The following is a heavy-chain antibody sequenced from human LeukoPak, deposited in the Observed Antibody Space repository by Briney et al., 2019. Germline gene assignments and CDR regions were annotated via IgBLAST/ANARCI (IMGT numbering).Heavy chain of an antibody. Sequence: PGGSLRPSCAASGFTFSSYSMNWVRQAPGKGLEWVSYISSSSSTIYYADSVKGRFTISRDNAKNSLYLQMNSLRAEDTAVYYCARDQGNYYGSGSYDYWGQGTLVTVSS. J-gene: IGHJ4*02. CDR2: ISSSSSTI. CDR1: GFTFSSYS. D-gene: IGHD3-10*01. CDR3: ARDQGNYYGSGSYDY. V-gene: IGHV3-48*01.